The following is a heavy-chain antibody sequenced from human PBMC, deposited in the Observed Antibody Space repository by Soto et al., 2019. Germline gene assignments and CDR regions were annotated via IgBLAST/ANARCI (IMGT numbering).Heavy chain of an antibody. CDR3: AKDRLAGNFDY. CDR2: ISATGGST. J-gene: IGHJ4*02. V-gene: IGHV3-23*01. CDR1: GFTFNNYA. Sequence: PGGSLRLSCAASGFTFNNYAMNCVRQAPGKGLEWVATISATGGSTYYADSVKGRFTISRDNSKNTLYLQMNGLRVEDTAVYYCAKDRLAGNFDYWGQGTQVTVSS.